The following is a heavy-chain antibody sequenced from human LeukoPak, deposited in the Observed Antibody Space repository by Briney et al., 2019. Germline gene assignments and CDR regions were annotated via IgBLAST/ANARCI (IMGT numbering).Heavy chain of an antibody. CDR1: GFTVSSNY. CDR2: IYSGGST. Sequence: GGSLRLSCAASGFTVSSNYMSWVRQAPGKGLEWVSVIYSGGSTYYADSVKGRFTISRDNSKNTLYLQMNSLRAEDTAVYYCARVSGTTQYYFDYWGQGTLVTVSS. V-gene: IGHV3-66*01. CDR3: ARVSGTTQYYFDY. D-gene: IGHD1/OR15-1a*01. J-gene: IGHJ4*02.